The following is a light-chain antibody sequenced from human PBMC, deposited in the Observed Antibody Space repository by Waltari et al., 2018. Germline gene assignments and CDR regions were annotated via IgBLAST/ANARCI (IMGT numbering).Light chain of an antibody. CDR3: VTWDDSLSGAV. CDR1: SSNIGINY. Sequence: QSVLTQPPSASGTPGQRVTISCSGSSSNIGINYVYWYQQLPGTPPKLLIYKNNQRPSGVPDRFSGSKSGTSASLAISGLRSEDEADYYCVTWDDSLSGAVFGGGTQLTVL. J-gene: IGLJ7*01. CDR2: KNN. V-gene: IGLV1-47*01.